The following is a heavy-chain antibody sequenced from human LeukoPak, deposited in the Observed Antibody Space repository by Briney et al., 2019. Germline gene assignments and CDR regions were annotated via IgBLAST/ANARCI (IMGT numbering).Heavy chain of an antibody. CDR1: GYTFSDYY. CDR2: VDPEDGET. Sequence: ASVKVSCKASGYTFSDYYMNWVQQATGKGLEWMGRVDPEDGETIFAEKFQGRLTITADTSTDTAYMELSSLRSEDTAVYYCARSGFYGTRVVVVTIPEYFKHWGQGTLVTVST. CDR3: ARSGFYGTRVVVVTIPEYFKH. J-gene: IGHJ1*01. V-gene: IGHV1-69-2*01. D-gene: IGHD2-15*01.